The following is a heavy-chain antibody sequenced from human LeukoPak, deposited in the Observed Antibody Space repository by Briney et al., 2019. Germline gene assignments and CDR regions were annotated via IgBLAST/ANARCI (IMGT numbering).Heavy chain of an antibody. D-gene: IGHD3-22*01. CDR2: IIPIFGTA. Sequence: ASVKVSCKASGGTFSSYAISWVRQAPGQGLEWMGGIIPIFGTANYAQKFQGRVTVTADESTSTAYMELSSLRSEDTAVYYCARDYYDSSGYNFDYWGQGTLVTVSS. CDR3: ARDYYDSSGYNFDY. V-gene: IGHV1-69*01. CDR1: GGTFSSYA. J-gene: IGHJ4*02.